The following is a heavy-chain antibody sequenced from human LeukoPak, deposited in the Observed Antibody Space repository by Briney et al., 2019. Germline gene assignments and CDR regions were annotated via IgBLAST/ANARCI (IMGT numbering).Heavy chain of an antibody. V-gene: IGHV3-11*01. CDR1: GFTFSIYA. CDR3: ARDPIRRGYYFDY. CDR2: ISSSGSTI. J-gene: IGHJ4*02. Sequence: PGGSLRLSCAASGFTFSIYAMSWIRQAPGKGLEWVSYISSSGSTIYYADSVKGRFTISRDNAKNSLYLQMNSLRAEDTAVYYCARDPIRRGYYFDYWGQGTLVTVSS.